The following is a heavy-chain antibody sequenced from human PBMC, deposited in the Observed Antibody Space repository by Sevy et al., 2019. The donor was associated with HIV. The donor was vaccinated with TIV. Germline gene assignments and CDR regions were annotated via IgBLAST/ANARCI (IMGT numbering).Heavy chain of an antibody. CDR1: GFTFGDYA. CDR2: IRSETYGETT. J-gene: IGHJ4*02. CDR3: TRRASRVYGDHLNLY. Sequence: GGSLRLSCTASGFTFGDYAMSWFRQAPGRGLEWVGFIRSETYGETTEYAASVKGGFTVSRDDSKSIVYLQMNSLKTEETAVYYCTRRASRVYGDHLNLYWGQGTLVTVSS. D-gene: IGHD2-21*02. V-gene: IGHV3-49*03.